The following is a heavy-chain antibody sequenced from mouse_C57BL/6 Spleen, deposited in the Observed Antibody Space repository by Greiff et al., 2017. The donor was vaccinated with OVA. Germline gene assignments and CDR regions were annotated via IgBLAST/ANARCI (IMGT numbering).Heavy chain of an antibody. D-gene: IGHD3-2*02. CDR3: ARETAQATSFDY. J-gene: IGHJ2*01. V-gene: IGHV1-55*01. CDR2: IYPGSGST. Sequence: VQLQQPGAELVKPGASVKMSCKASGYTFTSYWITWVKQRPGQGLEWIGDIYPGSGSTNYNEKFKSKATLTVDTSSSTAYMQLSSLTSEDSAVYYAARETAQATSFDYWGQGTTLTVSS. CDR1: GYTFTSYW.